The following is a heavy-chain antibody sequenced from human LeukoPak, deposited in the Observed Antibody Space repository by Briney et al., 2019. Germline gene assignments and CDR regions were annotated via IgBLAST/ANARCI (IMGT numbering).Heavy chain of an antibody. CDR3: ARTPYYYGSGSRYYFDY. D-gene: IGHD3-10*01. CDR1: GYTFTSYG. V-gene: IGHV1-8*01. J-gene: IGHJ4*02. Sequence: ASVKVSCKASGYTFTSYGINWVRQATGQGLEWMGWMNPNNGNTGYAQKFQGRLTMTRNTSISTAYMELSSLRSEDTAVYYCARTPYYYGSGSRYYFDYWGQGTLVTVSS. CDR2: MNPNNGNT.